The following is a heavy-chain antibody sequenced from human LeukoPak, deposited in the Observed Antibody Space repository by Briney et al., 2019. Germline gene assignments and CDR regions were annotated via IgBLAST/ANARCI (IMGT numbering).Heavy chain of an antibody. Sequence: GGSLRLSCAASGFTFSSYAMNWARQAPGKGPEWVASINHNGNVNYYVDSVKGRFTISRDNAKNSLYLQMNSLRAEDTAVYYCAGDDRRDSSGFDYWGQGTLVTVSS. CDR1: GFTFSSYA. J-gene: IGHJ4*02. V-gene: IGHV3-7*01. D-gene: IGHD6-19*01. CDR2: INHNGNVN. CDR3: AGDDRRDSSGFDY.